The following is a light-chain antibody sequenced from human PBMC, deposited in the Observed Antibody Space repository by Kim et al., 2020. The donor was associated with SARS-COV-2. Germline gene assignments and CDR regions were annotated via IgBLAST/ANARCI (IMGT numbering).Light chain of an antibody. CDR2: AAS. CDR3: QQNYSTPPTT. Sequence: DIQMTQSPSSLSASVGDRVTITCRASQSISSYLNWYQQKPGKAPKLLIYAASSLQSGVPSRFSGSGSGTDFTLTISSLQPEDFATYYCQQNYSTPPTTFGPGTKVDIK. CDR1: QSISSY. J-gene: IGKJ3*01. V-gene: IGKV1-39*01.